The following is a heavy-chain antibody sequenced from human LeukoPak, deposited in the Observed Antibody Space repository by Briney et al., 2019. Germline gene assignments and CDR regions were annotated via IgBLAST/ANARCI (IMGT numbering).Heavy chain of an antibody. J-gene: IGHJ4*02. D-gene: IGHD4/OR15-4a*01. Sequence: PSQTLSLTRTVSGGSISSGSCYWSWIRQPAGKGLEWIGRIYTSGSTNYNPSLKSRVTISVDTSKNQFSLKLSSVTAADTAVYYCARDGYGGNPDYWGQGTLVTVSS. CDR2: IYTSGST. CDR3: ARDGYGGNPDY. V-gene: IGHV4-61*02. CDR1: GGSISSGSCY.